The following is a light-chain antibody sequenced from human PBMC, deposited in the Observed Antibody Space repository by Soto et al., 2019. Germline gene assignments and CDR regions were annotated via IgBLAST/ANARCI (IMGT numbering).Light chain of an antibody. V-gene: IGLV2-14*01. CDR2: EVS. CDR1: SSDVGGYKF. Sequence: QSVLTQPASVSGSPGQSITISCTGTSSDVGGYKFVSWYQQHPGKVPRLMIYEVSNRPSGVSNRFSGSKSGNTASLTISGLQAEDEADYYCSSYTTSSTLEVFGPGTKGTVL. J-gene: IGLJ1*01. CDR3: SSYTTSSTLEV.